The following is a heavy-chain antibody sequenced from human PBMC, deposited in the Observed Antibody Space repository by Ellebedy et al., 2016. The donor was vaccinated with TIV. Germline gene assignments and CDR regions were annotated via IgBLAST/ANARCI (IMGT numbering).Heavy chain of an antibody. D-gene: IGHD6-19*01. Sequence: PSETLSLTCTVSGGSFSYHFWNWIRQSPGRGLEWIGNVYYSGGTNYNPSLKSRVTISVDTSKNQFSLKVTSVTAADTAVYYCARRLVAGSPNSFDVWGQGTMVTVSS. V-gene: IGHV4-59*08. CDR1: GGSFSYHF. CDR3: ARRLVAGSPNSFDV. J-gene: IGHJ3*01. CDR2: VYYSGGT.